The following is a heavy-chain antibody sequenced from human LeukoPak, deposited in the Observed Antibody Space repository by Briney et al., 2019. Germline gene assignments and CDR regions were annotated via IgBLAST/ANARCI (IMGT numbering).Heavy chain of an antibody. Sequence: SETLSLTCTVSGGSISSSSYYWGWIRQPPGKELEWIGSLYYSGSTYYNPSLKSRVTMSVDTSKNQFSLKLSSVTAADTAVYYCARNYDGAFDYWGQGTLVTVSS. CDR3: ARNYDGAFDY. D-gene: IGHD4-23*01. V-gene: IGHV4-39*01. CDR2: LYYSGST. CDR1: GGSISSSSYY. J-gene: IGHJ4*02.